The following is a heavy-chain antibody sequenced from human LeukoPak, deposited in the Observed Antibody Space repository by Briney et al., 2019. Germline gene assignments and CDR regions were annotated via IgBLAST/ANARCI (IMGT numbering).Heavy chain of an antibody. CDR1: GGFISSSSYY. CDR3: ARQPGRFY. CDR2: VYYSGST. Sequence: PSETLSLTCTVSGGFISSSSYYWGWIRQPPGKGLGWIGSVYYSGSTYYNPSVKIRVTIPVDKSKNHFSLKLSSVTAADTAECYCARQPGRFYWGQGTLVTVSS. D-gene: IGHD3-16*01. J-gene: IGHJ4*02. V-gene: IGHV4-39*01.